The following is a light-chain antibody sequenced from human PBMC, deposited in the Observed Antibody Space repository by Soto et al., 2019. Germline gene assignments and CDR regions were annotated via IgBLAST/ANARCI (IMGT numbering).Light chain of an antibody. Sequence: QSALTQPASVSGSPGQSITISCTGTNGDVGSYDLVSWYQRYSGEAPKLIIYEVNKRPSGISNRFSGSKSGNTASLTISGLQAEDEAEYDCCSYAGSNSLIFGGATKLTVL. CDR3: CSYAGSNSLI. J-gene: IGLJ2*01. V-gene: IGLV2-23*02. CDR2: EVN. CDR1: NGDVGSYDL.